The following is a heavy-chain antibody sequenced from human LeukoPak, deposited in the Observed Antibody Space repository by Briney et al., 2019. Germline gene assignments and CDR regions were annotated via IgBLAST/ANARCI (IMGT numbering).Heavy chain of an antibody. D-gene: IGHD6-19*01. CDR3: AGYSSGWKYFDY. Sequence: PSETLSLTCTVSGGSISSYYWSWIRQPAGKGLEWTGRIYTSGSTNYNPSLKSRVTISVDTSKNQFSLKLSSVTAADTAVYYCAGYSSGWKYFDYWGQGTLVTVSS. J-gene: IGHJ4*02. V-gene: IGHV4-4*07. CDR1: GGSISSYY. CDR2: IYTSGST.